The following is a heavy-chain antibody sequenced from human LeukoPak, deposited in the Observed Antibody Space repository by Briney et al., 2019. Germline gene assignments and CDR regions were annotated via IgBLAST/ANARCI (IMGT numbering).Heavy chain of an antibody. CDR1: GITFSNYA. D-gene: IGHD3-10*01. Sequence: GGSLRLSCTAPGITFSNYAMHWVRQAPGEGLEWVTVISNDGSVKYYADSVKGRFTISRDNSKNTLYLQMNSLRAEDTAVYFCAKVGGSGTSYYYFGMDVWGQGTTVTVSS. CDR2: ISNDGSVK. V-gene: IGHV3-30*04. CDR3: AKVGGSGTSYYYFGMDV. J-gene: IGHJ6*02.